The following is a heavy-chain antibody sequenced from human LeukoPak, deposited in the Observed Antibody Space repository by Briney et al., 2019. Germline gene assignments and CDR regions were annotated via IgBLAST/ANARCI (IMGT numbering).Heavy chain of an antibody. Sequence: ASVTVSCKASGYTFTSYGISWVRQAPGQGLEWMGWISAYDGNTNYAQKLQGRVTMTTDTSTSTAYMELRSLRSDDTAVYYCARLASKQVVDYWGQGTLVTVSS. V-gene: IGHV1-18*04. CDR2: ISAYDGNT. D-gene: IGHD2-15*01. CDR3: ARLASKQVVDY. J-gene: IGHJ4*02. CDR1: GYTFTSYG.